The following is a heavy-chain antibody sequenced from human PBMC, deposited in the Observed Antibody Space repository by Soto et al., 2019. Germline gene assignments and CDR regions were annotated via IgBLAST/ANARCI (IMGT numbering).Heavy chain of an antibody. CDR2: IGPNPSNT. CDR3: TTARHCSSDACPSAE. V-gene: IGHV3-23*05. J-gene: IGHJ4*02. Sequence: EMRLLESGGGLVQPGGSLRLSCAASGFHFSTTGILWVRQPPGAGLEWVSAIGPNPSNTKYTDSVKGRFVISRDNSRNTVFLQMSALRAEDTALYYCTTARHCSSDACPSAEWGQGTLITVSS. D-gene: IGHD6-13*01. CDR1: GFHFSTTG.